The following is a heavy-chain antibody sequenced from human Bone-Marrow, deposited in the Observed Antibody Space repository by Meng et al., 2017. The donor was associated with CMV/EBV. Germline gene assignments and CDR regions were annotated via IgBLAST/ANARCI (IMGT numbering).Heavy chain of an antibody. Sequence: ESLKISCAASGFTFSSYWMHWVRQAPGKGLEWIGYIYYSGSTNYNPSLKSRVTISVDTSKNQFSLKLSSVTAADTAVYYCARGIITIFGVVHDAFDIWGQGTMVTVSS. D-gene: IGHD3-3*01. CDR2: IYYSGST. CDR3: ARGIITIFGVVHDAFDI. CDR1: GFTFSSYW. V-gene: IGHV4-59*01. J-gene: IGHJ3*02.